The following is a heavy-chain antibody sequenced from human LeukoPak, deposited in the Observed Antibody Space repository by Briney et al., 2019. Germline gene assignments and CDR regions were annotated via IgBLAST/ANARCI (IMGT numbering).Heavy chain of an antibody. J-gene: IGHJ4*02. CDR2: ISSDGRNE. CDR1: GFASSTYG. D-gene: IGHD3-9*01. CDR3: ARDGASGYDIFTPLDY. V-gene: IGHV3-33*05. Sequence: PGGSLRLSCAASGFASSTYGIHWVRQAPGKGLEWVAAISSDGRNEYFTDSVKGRFTISRDNAKNSLYLQMNSLRAEDTALYYCARDGASGYDIFTPLDYWGQGTLVTVSS.